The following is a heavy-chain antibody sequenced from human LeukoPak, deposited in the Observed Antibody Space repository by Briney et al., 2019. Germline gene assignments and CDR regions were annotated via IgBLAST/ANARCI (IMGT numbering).Heavy chain of an antibody. Sequence: GGSLRLSCAASGFTFSSYAMPWVRQAPGKGLEWVAVIAYDGSNKDYAGSVKGRFTISRDNSKNTLYLQMNSLRAEDTAVYYCARDYGDQDFDYWGQGTLVTVSS. CDR2: IAYDGSNK. CDR3: ARDYGDQDFDY. CDR1: GFTFSSYA. J-gene: IGHJ4*02. D-gene: IGHD4-17*01. V-gene: IGHV3-30-3*01.